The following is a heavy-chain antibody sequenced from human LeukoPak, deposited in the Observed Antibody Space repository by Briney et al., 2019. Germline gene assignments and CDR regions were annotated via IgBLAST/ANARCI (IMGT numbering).Heavy chain of an antibody. Sequence: GGSLRLSCAASGFTFSSYGMIWVRQAPGKGLEWVSGISGSGGSTYLADSVKGRFTISRDNSKNTLYLEMNSLRADDTAVYYCAKDRPTVYSSSWLHFLDSWGQGTLVTVST. V-gene: IGHV3-23*01. CDR3: AKDRPTVYSSSWLHFLDS. D-gene: IGHD6-13*01. CDR2: ISGSGGST. CDR1: GFTFSSYG. J-gene: IGHJ4*02.